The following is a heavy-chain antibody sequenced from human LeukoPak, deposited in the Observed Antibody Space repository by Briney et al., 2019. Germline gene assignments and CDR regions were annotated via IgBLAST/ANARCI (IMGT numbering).Heavy chain of an antibody. V-gene: IGHV3-48*01. J-gene: IGHJ4*02. CDR1: GFTFSSYS. CDR2: IISSSSTI. D-gene: IGHD6-13*01. Sequence: GGSLRLSCAASGFTFSSYSMNWVRQAPGKGLEWVSYIISSSSTIYYADSVKGRFTISRDNAKNSLYLQMNSLRAEDTAVYYCARDRYTRWYFDYWGQGTLVTVSS. CDR3: ARDRYTRWYFDY.